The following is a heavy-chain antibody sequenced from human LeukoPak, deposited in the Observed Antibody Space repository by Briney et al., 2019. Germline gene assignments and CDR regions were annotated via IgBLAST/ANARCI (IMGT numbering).Heavy chain of an antibody. V-gene: IGHV4-34*01. CDR1: GGSFSGYY. J-gene: IGHJ5*02. CDR2: INHSGST. Sequence: SETLSLTCAVYGGSFSGYYWSWIRQPPGKGLEWIGEINHSGSTNYNPSLKSRVTISLDTSKNQFSLKLSSVTAADTAMYYCATLPVAGVVVVAATRYTPWGQGTLVTVSS. CDR3: ATLPVAGVVVVAATRYTP. D-gene: IGHD2-15*01.